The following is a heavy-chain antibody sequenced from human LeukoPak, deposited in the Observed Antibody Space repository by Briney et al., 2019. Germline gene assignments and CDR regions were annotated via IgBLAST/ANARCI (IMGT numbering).Heavy chain of an antibody. CDR1: GGSFSGYY. Sequence: PSETLSLTCAVYGGSFSGYYWSWIRQPPGKGLEWIGEINHSGSTNYNPSLKSRVTISVDTSKNQFSLKLSSVTAADTAVYYCASEPPGYDSSGYYYGSLVYWGQGILVTVSS. CDR2: INHSGST. V-gene: IGHV4-34*01. CDR3: ASEPPGYDSSGYYYGSLVY. D-gene: IGHD3-22*01. J-gene: IGHJ4*02.